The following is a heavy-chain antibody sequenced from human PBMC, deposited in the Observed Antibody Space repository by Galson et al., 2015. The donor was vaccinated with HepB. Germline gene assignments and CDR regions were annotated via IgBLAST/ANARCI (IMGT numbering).Heavy chain of an antibody. CDR1: GDSVSSNSAA. J-gene: IGHJ4*02. Sequence: CAISGDSVSSNSAAWNWIRQSPSRGLEWLGRTYYRSKWFNDYAVSVRGRITIKPDTSKNQFALQLNSVTPEDTAVYYCVRTGGVPGARWGQGTLVTVSS. CDR3: VRTGGVPGAR. V-gene: IGHV6-1*01. D-gene: IGHD2-8*02. CDR2: TYYRSKWFN.